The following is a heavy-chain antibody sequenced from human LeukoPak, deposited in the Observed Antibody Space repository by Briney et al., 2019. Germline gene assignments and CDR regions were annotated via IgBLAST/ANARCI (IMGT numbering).Heavy chain of an antibody. J-gene: IGHJ4*02. V-gene: IGHV3-23*01. CDR3: AKAVAVALDY. Sequence: GGSLRLSCAASGFIFSDFDLSWVRQAPGKGLEWVSAISHSGRSTYYADSVKGRFTISRDNSKNTLYLEMNSLRADDTAVYYCAKAVAVALDYWGQGTLVTVSS. CDR1: GFIFSDFD. CDR2: ISHSGRST. D-gene: IGHD6-19*01.